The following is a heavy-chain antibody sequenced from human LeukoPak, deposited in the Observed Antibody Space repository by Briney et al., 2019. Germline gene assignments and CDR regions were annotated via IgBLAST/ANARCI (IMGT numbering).Heavy chain of an antibody. D-gene: IGHD3-3*01. CDR3: ARVGQDDFWSGYYYYYYMDV. J-gene: IGHJ6*03. Sequence: GGSLRLSCAASGFTFSSYSMNWVRQAPGKGLEWVSSISSSSSYIYYADSVKGRFTISRDNAKNSLYLQMNSLRAEDTAVYYCARVGQDDFWSGYYYYYYMDVWGKGTTVTVSS. CDR2: ISSSSSYI. V-gene: IGHV3-21*01. CDR1: GFTFSSYS.